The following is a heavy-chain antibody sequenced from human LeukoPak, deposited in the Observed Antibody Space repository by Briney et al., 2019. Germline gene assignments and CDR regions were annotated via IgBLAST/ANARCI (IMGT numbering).Heavy chain of an antibody. D-gene: IGHD3-9*01. J-gene: IGHJ5*02. V-gene: IGHV4-59*01. Sequence: KTSETLSLTCTVSGGSISSYYWSWIRQPPGKGLEWIGYIYYSGSTNYNPSLKSRVTISVDTSKNQFSLKLSSVTAADTAVYYCARVPLHYDILTGYYNRWFDPWGPRTLVTVSS. CDR3: ARVPLHYDILTGYYNRWFDP. CDR1: GGSISSYY. CDR2: IYYSGST.